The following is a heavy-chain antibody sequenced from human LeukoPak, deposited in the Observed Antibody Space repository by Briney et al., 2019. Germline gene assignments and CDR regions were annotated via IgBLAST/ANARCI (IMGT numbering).Heavy chain of an antibody. Sequence: GGSLRLSCAASGFTFSSYAMSWFRQAPGKGLEWVSAISGSGGSTYYADSVKGRFTISRDNSKNTLYLQMNSLRAEDTAVYYCANFQYGYFGYWGQGTLVTVSS. D-gene: IGHD3-10*01. J-gene: IGHJ4*02. V-gene: IGHV3-23*01. CDR3: ANFQYGYFGY. CDR1: GFTFSSYA. CDR2: ISGSGGST.